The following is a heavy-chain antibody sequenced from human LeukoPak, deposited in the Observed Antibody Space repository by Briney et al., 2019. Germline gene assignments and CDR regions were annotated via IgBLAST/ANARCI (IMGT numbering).Heavy chain of an antibody. CDR1: GFTFSSYA. D-gene: IGHD2-15*01. Sequence: GGSLRLSCAASGFTFSSYAMHWVRQAPGKGLEWVAVISYDGSNKYYADSVKGRFTISRDNSKNTLYLQMNSLRAEDTAVYCCARDIVVVVAADGYWGQGTLVTVSS. CDR3: ARDIVVVVAADGY. J-gene: IGHJ4*02. CDR2: ISYDGSNK. V-gene: IGHV3-30-3*01.